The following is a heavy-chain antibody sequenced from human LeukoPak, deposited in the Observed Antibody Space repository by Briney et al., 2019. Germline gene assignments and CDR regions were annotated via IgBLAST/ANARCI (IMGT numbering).Heavy chain of an antibody. V-gene: IGHV3-23*01. Sequence: GGSLRLSCAASGFTFNNYALRWVRQAPGKGLEWVSAISAGGGVTYYADSVKGRFTISRDNSEKKVFLQLDSLRADDTAVYYCAKAFWYSAKTYSTYDGAYDIWGQGTLVTVSS. D-gene: IGHD5-12*01. CDR1: GFTFNNYA. CDR2: ISAGGGVT. CDR3: AKAFWYSAKTYSTYDGAYDI. J-gene: IGHJ3*02.